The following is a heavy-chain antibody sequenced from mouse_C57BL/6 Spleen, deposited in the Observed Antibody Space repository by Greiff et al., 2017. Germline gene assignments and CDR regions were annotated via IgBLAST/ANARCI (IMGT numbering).Heavy chain of an antibody. CDR2: INPNNGGT. Sequence: EVQLQESGPELVKPGASVKMSCKASGYTFTDYNMHWVKQSHGKSLEWIGYINPNNGGTSYNQKFKGKATLTVNKSSSTAYMELRSLTSEDSAVYYCARNGYPAWFAYWGQGTLVTVSA. J-gene: IGHJ3*01. CDR3: ARNGYPAWFAY. CDR1: GYTFTDYN. V-gene: IGHV1-22*01. D-gene: IGHD2-2*01.